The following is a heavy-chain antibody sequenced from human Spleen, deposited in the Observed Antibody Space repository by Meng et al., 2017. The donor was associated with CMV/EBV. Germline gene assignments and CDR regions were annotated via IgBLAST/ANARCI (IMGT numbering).Heavy chain of an antibody. D-gene: IGHD5-18*01. Sequence: KASGHTFASYGISWVRQAPGQGLEWMGWISAYNGNTNYAQKLQGRVTMTTDTSTSTAYMELRSLRSDDTAVYYCARDTAMVRDYFDYWGQGTLVTVSS. J-gene: IGHJ4*02. CDR1: GHTFASYG. V-gene: IGHV1-18*01. CDR2: ISAYNGNT. CDR3: ARDTAMVRDYFDY.